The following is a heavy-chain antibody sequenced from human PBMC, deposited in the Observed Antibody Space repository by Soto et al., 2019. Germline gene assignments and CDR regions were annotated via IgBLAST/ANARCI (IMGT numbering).Heavy chain of an antibody. J-gene: IGHJ6*02. CDR2: IYYSGST. CDR1: GGSISSSIYY. Sequence: SETLSLTCTVAGGSISSSIYYWSWIRQPPGKGLEWIGYIYYSGSTNYNPSLKSRVTISVDTSKNQFSLKLSSVTAADTAVYYCARDQLLWFGDYYYGMDVWGQGTTVTVSS. D-gene: IGHD3-10*01. V-gene: IGHV4-61*01. CDR3: ARDQLLWFGDYYYGMDV.